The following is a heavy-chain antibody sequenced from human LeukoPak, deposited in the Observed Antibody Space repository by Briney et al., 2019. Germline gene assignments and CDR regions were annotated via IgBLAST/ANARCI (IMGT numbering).Heavy chain of an antibody. V-gene: IGHV4-61*02. CDR1: GGSISSSSYY. CDR2: IYASGSA. D-gene: IGHD6-13*01. Sequence: PSETLSLTCTVSGGSISSSSYYWTWIRQPAGKGLEWIGRIYASGSANYNPSLKSRVTISVDTSKNQFSLKLNSVTAADTAMYYCARDVGSSWFSIWFDPWGQGTLVTVSS. J-gene: IGHJ5*02. CDR3: ARDVGSSWFSIWFDP.